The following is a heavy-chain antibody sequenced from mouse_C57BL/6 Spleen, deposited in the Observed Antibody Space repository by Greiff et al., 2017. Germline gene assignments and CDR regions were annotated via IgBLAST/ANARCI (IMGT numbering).Heavy chain of an antibody. CDR3: ASPPSITTVVDWCAY. V-gene: IGHV1-81*01. D-gene: IGHD1-1*01. J-gene: IGHJ3*01. CDR2: IYPRSGNT. Sequence: QVQLQQSGAGLARPGASVKLSCKASGYTFTSYGISWVKQRTGQGLEWIGEIYPRSGNTYYNEKFKGKATLTADKSSSTAYMELRSLTSDDSAVYYCASPPSITTVVDWCAYWGQGTLVTVSA. CDR1: GYTFTSYG.